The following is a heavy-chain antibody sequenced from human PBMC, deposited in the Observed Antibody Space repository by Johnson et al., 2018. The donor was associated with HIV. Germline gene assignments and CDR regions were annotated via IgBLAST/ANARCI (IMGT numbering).Heavy chain of an antibody. V-gene: IGHV3-30*18. CDR3: AKVGSSSCYARTRLCAFDI. J-gene: IGHJ3*02. D-gene: IGHD2-2*01. CDR2: ISYDGSNK. Sequence: QVQLVESGGGVVQPGRSLRLSCAASGFTFSSYGMHWVRQAPGKGLEWVAVISYDGSNKYYADSVKGRFTTTRDKSKNTLYLQMNSLRAEDTAVYYCAKVGSSSCYARTRLCAFDIWGQGTMVTVSS. CDR1: GFTFSSYG.